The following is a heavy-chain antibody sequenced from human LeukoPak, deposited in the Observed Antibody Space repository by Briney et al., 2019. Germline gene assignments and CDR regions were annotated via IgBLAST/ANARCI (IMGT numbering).Heavy chain of an antibody. CDR2: IYPGDSDT. D-gene: IGHD3-22*01. J-gene: IGHJ4*02. CDR1: GYSFTSYW. V-gene: IGHV5-51*01. CDR3: ARRYDSSAIRGEFDY. Sequence: GESLKISCKGSGYSFTSYWIGWVRQMPGKGLEWMGIIYPGDSDTRYSPSFQGQVIISADKSISTAYLQWSSLKASDTAMYYCARRYDSSAIRGEFDYWGQGTLVTVSS.